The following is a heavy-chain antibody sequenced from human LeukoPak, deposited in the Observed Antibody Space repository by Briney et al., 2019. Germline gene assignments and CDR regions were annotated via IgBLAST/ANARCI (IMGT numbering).Heavy chain of an antibody. CDR2: IYYSGGT. V-gene: IGHV4-59*01. D-gene: IGHD4-11*01. CDR1: GGSISSYY. Sequence: SETLSLTCTVSGGSISSYYWSWIRQPPGKGLEWIGYIYYSGGTNYNPSLKSRVTISVDTSKNQFSLKLSSVTAADTAVYYCAREHRPVTTGWFDPWGQGTLVTVSS. J-gene: IGHJ5*02. CDR3: AREHRPVTTGWFDP.